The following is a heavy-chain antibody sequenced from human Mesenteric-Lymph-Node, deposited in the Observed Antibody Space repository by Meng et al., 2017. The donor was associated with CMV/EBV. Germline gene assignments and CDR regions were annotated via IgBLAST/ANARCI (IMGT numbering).Heavy chain of an antibody. CDR3: ARAGYYDFWSGYQTQGEAFDI. V-gene: IGHV3-74*01. D-gene: IGHD3-3*01. CDR2: IHSGGTST. J-gene: IGHJ3*02. CDR1: GFTFSDYW. Sequence: GGSLRLSCAVSGFTFSDYWMHWVRQVPGKGLVWVSRIHSGGTSTDSADSVKGRFTISRDNANNALYLQLNSLRVDDTAVYYCARAGYYDFWSGYQTQGEAFDIWGRGTLVTVSS.